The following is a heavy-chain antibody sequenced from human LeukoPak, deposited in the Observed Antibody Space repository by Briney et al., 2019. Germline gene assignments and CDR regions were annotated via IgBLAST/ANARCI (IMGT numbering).Heavy chain of an antibody. Sequence: GGSLRLSGAASGFTFSIYPMTWVRQAPGKGPEWVSAILGSGDDTYYAGSVKGRFTVSRDNSKNTLYLHMNSLRAEDTAVYYCAKRLYSTDWSAFDVWGRGTMVTVSS. CDR1: GFTFSIYP. V-gene: IGHV3-23*01. CDR2: ILGSGDDT. J-gene: IGHJ3*01. CDR3: AKRLYSTDWSAFDV. D-gene: IGHD6-19*01.